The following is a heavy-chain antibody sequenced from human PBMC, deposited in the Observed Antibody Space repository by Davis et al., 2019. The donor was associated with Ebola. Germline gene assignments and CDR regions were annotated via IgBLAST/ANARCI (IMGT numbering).Heavy chain of an antibody. CDR2: ISAYNGNT. Sequence: AASVKVSCKASGYTFTGYDINWVRQAPGQGLEWMGWISAYNGNTNYAQKLQGRVTMTTDTSTSTAYMELRSLRSDDTAVYYCARTVAGTVWFDPWGQGTLVTVSS. CDR1: GYTFTGYD. V-gene: IGHV1-18*01. CDR3: ARTVAGTVWFDP. D-gene: IGHD6-19*01. J-gene: IGHJ5*02.